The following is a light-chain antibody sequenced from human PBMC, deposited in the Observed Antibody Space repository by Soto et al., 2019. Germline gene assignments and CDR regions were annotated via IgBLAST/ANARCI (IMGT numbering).Light chain of an antibody. CDR2: EVS. CDR1: SSDVGGYTY. Sequence: QSALTQPASVSGSPGQSITISCTGTSSDVGGYTYVSWYQQHPGKAPNLMIYEVSNRPSGVSNRFSGSKSGNTASLTIAGLQAEYEADYYFISYTSSSTPFYVFGTGTKLSV. J-gene: IGLJ1*01. CDR3: ISYTSSSTPFYV. V-gene: IGLV2-14*01.